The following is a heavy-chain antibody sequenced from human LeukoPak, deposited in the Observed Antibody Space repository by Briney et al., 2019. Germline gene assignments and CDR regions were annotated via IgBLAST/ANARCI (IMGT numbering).Heavy chain of an antibody. CDR2: IYYSGST. D-gene: IGHD1-26*01. Sequence: SETLSLTCTVSGGSISSSNYYWGWIRQPPGKGLEWIGSIYYSGSTYYNPSLKSRVTISVDTSKNQFSLKLSSVTAADTAVFYCARGRSVFFDTWGQGTMVSVSS. CDR3: ARGRSVFFDT. J-gene: IGHJ3*02. CDR1: GGSISSSNYY. V-gene: IGHV4-39*01.